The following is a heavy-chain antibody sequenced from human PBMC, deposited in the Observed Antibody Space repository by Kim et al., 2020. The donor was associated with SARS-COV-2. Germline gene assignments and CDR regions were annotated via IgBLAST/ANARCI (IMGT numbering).Heavy chain of an antibody. CDR1: GFTFSSYG. CDR2: IWYDGSNK. CDR3: AKELDRRGYGDRNFDY. V-gene: IGHV3-33*06. Sequence: GGSLRLSCAASGFTFSSYGMHWVRQAPGKGLEWVVVIWYDGSNKYYADSVKGRFTISRDNSKNTLYLQMNSLRAEDTAVYYCAKELDRRGYGDRNFDYWGPGTLVTVSS. J-gene: IGHJ4*02. D-gene: IGHD4-17*01.